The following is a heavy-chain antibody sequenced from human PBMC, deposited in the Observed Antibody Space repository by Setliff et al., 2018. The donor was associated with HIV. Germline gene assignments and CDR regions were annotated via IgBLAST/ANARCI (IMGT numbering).Heavy chain of an antibody. V-gene: IGHV3-15*01. CDR2: IKSKTDGGTT. CDR1: GFTFSHAW. Sequence: PGESLTISCAASGFTFSHAWMTWVRQAPGKGLEWVGRIKSKTDGGTTDYAAPVKGRFTISRDDSKNTLYLQMNSLQAEDTAVYYCTPWRELGGVWGQGTPVTVSS. J-gene: IGHJ4*02. D-gene: IGHD1-26*01. CDR3: TPWRELGGV.